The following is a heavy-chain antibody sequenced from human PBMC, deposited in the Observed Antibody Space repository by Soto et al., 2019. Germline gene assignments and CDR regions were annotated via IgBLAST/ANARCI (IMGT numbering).Heavy chain of an antibody. D-gene: IGHD1-26*01. J-gene: IGHJ6*02. Sequence: PGGSLRLSCAASGFTFSSYGMHWVRQAPGKGLEWVAVISYDGSNKYYADSVKGRFTISRDNSKNTLYLQMSSLRAEDTAVYYCAKDQGGGYYYGMDVWGQGTTVTVS. CDR1: GFTFSSYG. V-gene: IGHV3-30*18. CDR2: ISYDGSNK. CDR3: AKDQGGGYYYGMDV.